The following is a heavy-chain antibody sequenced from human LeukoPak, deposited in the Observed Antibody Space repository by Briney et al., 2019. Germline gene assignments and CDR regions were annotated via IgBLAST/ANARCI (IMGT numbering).Heavy chain of an antibody. CDR1: GYTFTDYA. D-gene: IGHD4-17*01. Sequence: GASVKVSCKASGYTFTDYAIHWVRQAPGQRLEWMGWINAGNGDTKYSQKFQGRVTITRDTSASTAYMELSSLRSEDTAVYYCARDRWVTTVNFDYWGQGTLVTVSS. CDR2: INAGNGDT. V-gene: IGHV1-3*01. CDR3: ARDRWVTTVNFDY. J-gene: IGHJ4*02.